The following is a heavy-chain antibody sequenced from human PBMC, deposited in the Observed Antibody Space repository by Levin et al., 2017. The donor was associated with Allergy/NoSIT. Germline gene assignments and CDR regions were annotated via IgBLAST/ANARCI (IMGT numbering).Heavy chain of an antibody. CDR3: TRLRTGEPDY. CDR1: GFTFSGSA. V-gene: IGHV3-73*01. CDR2: IRSKANSYAT. D-gene: IGHD7-27*01. Sequence: GESLKISCAASGFTFSGSAMHWVRQASGKGLEWVGRIRSKANSYATAYAASVKGRFTISRDDSKNTAYLQMNSLKTEDTAVYYCTRLRTGEPDYWGQGTLVTVSS. J-gene: IGHJ4*02.